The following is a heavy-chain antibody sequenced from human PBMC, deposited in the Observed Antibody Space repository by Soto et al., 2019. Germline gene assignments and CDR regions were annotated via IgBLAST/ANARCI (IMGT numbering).Heavy chain of an antibody. CDR2: ISWNSGSM. CDR1: GFTFDDYA. D-gene: IGHD3-10*01. CDR3: AKNLYYGSGSYYNVEPDY. V-gene: IGHV3-9*01. Sequence: GGSLRLSCAASGFTFDDYAMHWVRQAPGKGLEWVSGISWNSGSMGYADSVKGRFTISRDNSKNTLYLQMNSLRAEDTAVYYCAKNLYYGSGSYYNVEPDYWGQGTLVTVSS. J-gene: IGHJ4*02.